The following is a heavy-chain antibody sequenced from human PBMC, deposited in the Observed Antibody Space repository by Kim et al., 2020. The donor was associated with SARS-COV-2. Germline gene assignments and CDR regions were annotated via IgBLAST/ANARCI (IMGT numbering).Heavy chain of an antibody. CDR3: ARDYLPALEYQLPHNWFDP. J-gene: IGHJ5*02. CDR1: GYTFTGYY. D-gene: IGHD2-2*01. Sequence: ASVKVSCKASGYTFTGYYMHWVRQAPGQGLEWMGWINPNSGGTNYAQKFQGWVTMTRDTSISTAYMELSRLRSDDTAVYYCARDYLPALEYQLPHNWFDPWGQGTLVTVSS. CDR2: INPNSGGT. V-gene: IGHV1-2*04.